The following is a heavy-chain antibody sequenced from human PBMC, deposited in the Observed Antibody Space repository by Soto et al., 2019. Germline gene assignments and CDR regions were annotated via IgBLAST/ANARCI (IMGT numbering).Heavy chain of an antibody. CDR3: ARDHPYGSGSYYFDY. CDR2: INAGNGNT. J-gene: IGHJ4*02. CDR1: GYTFTSYA. D-gene: IGHD3-10*01. V-gene: IGHV1-3*01. Sequence: GASVKVSCKASGYTFTSYAMHWVRQAPGQRLEWMGWINAGNGNTKYSQKFQGRVTITRDTSASTAYMELSSLRSEDTAVYYCARDHPYGSGSYYFDYWGQGTLVTVSS.